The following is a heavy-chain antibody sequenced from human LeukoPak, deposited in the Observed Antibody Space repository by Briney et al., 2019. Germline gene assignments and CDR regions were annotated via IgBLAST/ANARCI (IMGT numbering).Heavy chain of an antibody. D-gene: IGHD6-19*01. CDR3: AREFEVAGLAMAV. Sequence: PGGSLRLSCAASGLTVSSNYMSWVRQAPGKGLEWVSVIYSGGSTYYAESVKGRFTISRDNSKNTLYLQMKSLRAEDTAVYYCAREFEVAGLAMAVWGKGTTVTVSS. CDR2: IYSGGST. CDR1: GLTVSSNY. V-gene: IGHV3-53*01. J-gene: IGHJ6*04.